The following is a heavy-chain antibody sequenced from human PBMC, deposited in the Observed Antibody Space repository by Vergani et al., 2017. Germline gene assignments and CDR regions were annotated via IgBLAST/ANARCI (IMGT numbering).Heavy chain of an antibody. CDR2: ISGNNDDV. Sequence: EVQMVESGGGLVKPGGSLRLSCVGSGFTFRHYSMNWVRQAPGKGLRWVSSISGNNDDVYYADSVKGRFTIYRDNAKNSLYLDMSGLRAEATAVYYCVRDVRVSRTWGQGTLVAVSS. CDR1: GFTFRHYS. J-gene: IGHJ3*01. CDR3: VRDVRVSRT. V-gene: IGHV3-21*01. D-gene: IGHD2-8*01.